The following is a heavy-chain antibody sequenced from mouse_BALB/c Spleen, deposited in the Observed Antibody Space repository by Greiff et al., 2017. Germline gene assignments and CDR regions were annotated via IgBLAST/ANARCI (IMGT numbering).Heavy chain of an antibody. J-gene: IGHJ2*01. V-gene: IGHV5-6-4*01. CDR2: ISSGGSYT. CDR3: TREGTTSTGAPDY. Sequence: EVKLVESGGGLVKPGGSLKLSCAASGFTFSSYTMSWVRQTPGKRLEWVATISSGGSYTYYPDSVKGRFTISRDNAKNTLYLQMSSLKSEDTAMYYCTREGTTSTGAPDYWGQGTTLTVSS. CDR1: GFTFSSYT. D-gene: IGHD1-2*01.